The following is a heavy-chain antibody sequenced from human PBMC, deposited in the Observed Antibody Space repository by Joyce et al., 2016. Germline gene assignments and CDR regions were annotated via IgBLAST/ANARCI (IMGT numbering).Heavy chain of an antibody. Sequence: EEQLVESGGGLVKPGGSLRLSCSASGFNFSGYTLNWVRQAPGKGLEGVSSISTSSTYIYYADSVKGRFTISRDDAKNSLYLQMNNLRAEDTAVYYCASLWAPGYCTTTSCQGWFDPWGQGTLVTVSS. V-gene: IGHV3-21*01. CDR1: GFNFSGYT. D-gene: IGHD2-2*03. CDR3: ASLWAPGYCTTTSCQGWFDP. CDR2: ISTSSTYI. J-gene: IGHJ5*02.